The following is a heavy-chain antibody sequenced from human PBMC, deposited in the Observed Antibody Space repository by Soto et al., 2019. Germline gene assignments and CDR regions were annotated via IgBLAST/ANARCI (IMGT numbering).Heavy chain of an antibody. V-gene: IGHV1-18*01. CDR3: ARDLGAEEQLVPIDY. CDR1: GYTFTSWG. Sequence: ASVRVSYSASGYTFTSWGIPWVRQAPGQGLEWMGWISAYNGNTNYAQKLQGRVTMTTDTSTSTAYMELRSLRSDDTAVYYCARDLGAEEQLVPIDYCGQGTLVTVSS. J-gene: IGHJ4*02. D-gene: IGHD6-6*01. CDR2: ISAYNGNT.